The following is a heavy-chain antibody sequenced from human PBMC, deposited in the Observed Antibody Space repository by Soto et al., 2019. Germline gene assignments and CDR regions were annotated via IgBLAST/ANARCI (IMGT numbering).Heavy chain of an antibody. CDR1: GFTFSSYS. J-gene: IGHJ6*03. Sequence: PGGSLRLSCAGSGFTFSSYSMNWVRHAPGKGLEWVSYISSSSSTIYYADSVKGRFTISRDNAKNSLYLQMNSLRAEDTAVYYCAREEFDPYGSGSYPDYYYYMDVWGKGTTVTVSS. CDR3: AREEFDPYGSGSYPDYYYYMDV. V-gene: IGHV3-48*01. D-gene: IGHD3-10*01. CDR2: ISSSSSTI.